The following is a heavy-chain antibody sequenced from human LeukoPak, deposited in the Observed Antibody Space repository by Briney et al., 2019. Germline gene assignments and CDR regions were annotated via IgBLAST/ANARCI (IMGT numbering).Heavy chain of an antibody. CDR1: GFTFSSYA. J-gene: IGHJ5*02. CDR2: ISGSGRSS. Sequence: GGSLRLSCAASGFTFSSYAVSWVRQAPGKGLEWVSSISGSGRSSNYADSLKGRFTISRDNSKNTLYLQMNSLRAEDTALYYCAKEVGPHGDYAWFDTWGQGTLVTVSS. V-gene: IGHV3-23*01. D-gene: IGHD4-17*01. CDR3: AKEVGPHGDYAWFDT.